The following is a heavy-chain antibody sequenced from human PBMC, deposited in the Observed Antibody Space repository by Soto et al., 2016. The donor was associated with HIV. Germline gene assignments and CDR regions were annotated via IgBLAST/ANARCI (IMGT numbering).Heavy chain of an antibody. CDR2: INQDGSEE. CDR3: ARELLSNAFDI. CDR1: GFTFSNYW. Sequence: EVQLVEPGGGLVQPGGSLRLSCTASGFTFSNYWMTWVRQAPGKGLEWVAHINQDGSEEYYVDSVRGRFTISRDNAKNSLYLQMNSLRVEDTAVYYCARELLSNAFDIWGQGTMVSVS. D-gene: IGHD3-10*01. J-gene: IGHJ3*02. V-gene: IGHV3-7*04.